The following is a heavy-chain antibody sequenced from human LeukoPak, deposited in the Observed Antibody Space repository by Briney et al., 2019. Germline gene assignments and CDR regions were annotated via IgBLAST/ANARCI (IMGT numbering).Heavy chain of an antibody. Sequence: PGGSLRLSCAASGFTFSSYSMNWVRQAPGKGLEWVSYISSSSSTIYYADSVKGRFTISRDNAKNSLYLQMNSLRDEDTVVYYCARGSEYSSGWLSDYWGQGTLVTVSS. CDR3: ARGSEYSSGWLSDY. CDR1: GFTFSSYS. V-gene: IGHV3-48*02. CDR2: ISSSSSTI. D-gene: IGHD6-19*01. J-gene: IGHJ4*02.